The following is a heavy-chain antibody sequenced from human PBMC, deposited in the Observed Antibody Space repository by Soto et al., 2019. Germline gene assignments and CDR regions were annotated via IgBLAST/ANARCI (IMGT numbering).Heavy chain of an antibody. Sequence: EVQLVESGGGLVQPGGSLRLSCAASGFTFTSYSMNWVRQAPGNGLEWVSYIRGTTHAADSVKGRFTISRDNARSSLYLQMHSLRADDSSVYYCAREDSFAFDIWGQATMVTVSS. J-gene: IGHJ3*02. CDR3: AREDSFAFDI. D-gene: IGHD3-16*02. V-gene: IGHV3-48*01. CDR1: GFTFTSYS. CDR2: IRGTT.